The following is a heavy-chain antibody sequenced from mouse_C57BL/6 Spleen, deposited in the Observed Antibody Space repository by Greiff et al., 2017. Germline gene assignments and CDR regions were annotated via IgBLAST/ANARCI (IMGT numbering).Heavy chain of an antibody. CDR2: ISDGGSYT. D-gene: IGHD2-3*01. CDR1: GFTFSSYA. Sequence: EVNVVESGGGLVKPGGSLKLSCAASGFTFSSYAMSWVRQTPEKRLEWVATISDGGSYTYYPDNVKGRFTISRDNAKNNLYLQMSHLKSEDTAMYYCARVYDGYYPVFAYWGQGTLVTVSA. V-gene: IGHV5-4*03. CDR3: ARVYDGYYPVFAY. J-gene: IGHJ3*01.